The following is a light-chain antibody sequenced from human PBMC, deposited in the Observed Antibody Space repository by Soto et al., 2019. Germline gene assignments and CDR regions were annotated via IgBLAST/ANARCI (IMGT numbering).Light chain of an antibody. V-gene: IGKV1-5*03. Sequence: DIQMTQSPSTLSASVGDRVTNTCRASQSISSWLAWYQQKPGKAPKLLIYKASSLESGVPSRFSGSGSGTEFTLTISSLQPDDFATYYCQQYNSYSPSSFGQGTKVEIK. CDR1: QSISSW. CDR2: KAS. J-gene: IGKJ1*01. CDR3: QQYNSYSPSS.